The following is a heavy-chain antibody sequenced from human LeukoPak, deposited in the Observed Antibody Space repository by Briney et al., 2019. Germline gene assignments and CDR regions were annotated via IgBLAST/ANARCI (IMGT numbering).Heavy chain of an antibody. CDR3: ARGPPAGPFDY. J-gene: IGHJ4*02. Sequence: SETLSLTCIVSGGSISGYYWNWMRQPPGKGLEWIGYIYYTGNTNYNPSLRSRVTISVDTSKNQFSLQLSSVTAADTAMYYCARGPPAGPFDYWGQGTLVTVSS. V-gene: IGHV4-59*01. CDR2: IYYTGNT. CDR1: GGSISGYY. D-gene: IGHD2-2*01.